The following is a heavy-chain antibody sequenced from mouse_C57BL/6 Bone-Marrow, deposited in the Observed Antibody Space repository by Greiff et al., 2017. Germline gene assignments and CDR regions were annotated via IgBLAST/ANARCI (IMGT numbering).Heavy chain of an antibody. Sequence: VHVKQSGPGLAKPSQTLSLTCSVTGYSITSDYWNWIRKFPGNKLEYMGYISYSGSTYYNPSLKSRISITRDTSKNQYYLQLNSVTTEDTATYYCARGRVRPLYFDYWGQGTTLTVSS. CDR3: ARGRVRPLYFDY. J-gene: IGHJ2*01. V-gene: IGHV3-8*01. CDR1: GYSITSDY. CDR2: ISYSGST.